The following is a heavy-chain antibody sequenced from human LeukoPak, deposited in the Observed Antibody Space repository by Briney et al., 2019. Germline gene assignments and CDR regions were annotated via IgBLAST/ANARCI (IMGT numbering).Heavy chain of an antibody. J-gene: IGHJ5*02. CDR2: IYTSGST. CDR1: GGSISSGSYY. V-gene: IGHV4-61*02. Sequence: SETLSLTCTVSGGSISSGSYYWSWIRQPAGKGLEWIGRIYTSGSTNYNPSLKSRVTISVDTSNNQFSLKLNSVTAADTAIYYCARGYDFWSGLVGGWFDPWGQGTLVTVSS. D-gene: IGHD3-3*01. CDR3: ARGYDFWSGLVGGWFDP.